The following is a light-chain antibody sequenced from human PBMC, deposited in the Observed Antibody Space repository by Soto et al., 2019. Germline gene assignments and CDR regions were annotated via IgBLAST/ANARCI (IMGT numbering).Light chain of an antibody. CDR1: QSVTTNY. V-gene: IGKV3-20*01. CDR3: NQYGSSPIT. CDR2: GAS. Sequence: EIVLTQSPGSLSLSPGERVTLPCRASQSVTTNYLAWYQQKPGQAPRLLIYGASRRATGIPDRFSGSGSGTDFTLTISRLEPEDFAVYYCNQYGSSPITFGQGTRLEI. J-gene: IGKJ5*01.